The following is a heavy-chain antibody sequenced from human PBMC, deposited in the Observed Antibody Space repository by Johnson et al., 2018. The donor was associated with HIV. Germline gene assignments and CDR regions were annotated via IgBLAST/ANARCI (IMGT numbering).Heavy chain of an antibody. Sequence: VQLVESGGGLVQPGGSLRLSCGASGFTFSDHWMQWVRQAPGKGLVWVSRINGDGSRLTYADSVKGRFTIARDNAKNTLYLELKSLRSEDTAVYYCARTSCNGARCLGYDPFDVWGQGAMVIVSS. J-gene: IGHJ3*01. CDR1: GFTFSDHW. D-gene: IGHD2-8*01. CDR3: ARTSCNGARCLGYDPFDV. CDR2: INGDGSRL. V-gene: IGHV3-74*01.